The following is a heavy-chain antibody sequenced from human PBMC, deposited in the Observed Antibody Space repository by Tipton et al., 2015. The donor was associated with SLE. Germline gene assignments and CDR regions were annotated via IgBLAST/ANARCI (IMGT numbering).Heavy chain of an antibody. CDR2: IDYSGST. V-gene: IGHV4-31*03. J-gene: IGHJ6*01. Sequence: TLSLTCTVSGGSIRSGYFWGWLCQHPEKGLEWIGYIDYSGSTYYNPSLKSRVAISVDMSRTQFSLKVNSVTAADTAVYYCTRGGFKEPDDYYYGMDVWGQGTTVTVSS. CDR1: GGSIRSGYF. CDR3: TRGGFKEPDDYYYGMDV. D-gene: IGHD3-10*01.